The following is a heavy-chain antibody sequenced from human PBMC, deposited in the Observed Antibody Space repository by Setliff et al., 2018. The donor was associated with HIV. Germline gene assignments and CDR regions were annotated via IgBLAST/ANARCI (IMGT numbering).Heavy chain of an antibody. J-gene: IGHJ3*01. V-gene: IGHV4-59*01. CDR2: IYFTGSS. CDR1: GGSISTYY. CDR3: ARVQMAYAAFDV. D-gene: IGHD4-17*01. Sequence: SETLSLTCTVSGGSISTYYWSWIRQPPGKGLEWIGSIYFTGSSDNNPSLKSRVTLSVDPSKHQFSLKLSSVTAADTAVYYCARVQMAYAAFDVWGQGTMVTVSS.